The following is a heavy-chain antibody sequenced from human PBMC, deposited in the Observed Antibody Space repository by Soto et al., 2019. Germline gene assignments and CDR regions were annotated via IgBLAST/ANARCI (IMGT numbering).Heavy chain of an antibody. CDR1: GGTFSSYA. CDR2: IIPISGTA. CDR3: ARSQGSSTSLEIYYYYYYGMDV. V-gene: IGHV1-69*01. Sequence: QVQLVQSGAEVKKPGSSVKVSCKASGGTFSSYAIRWVRQAPVQGLEWMGGIIPISGTANYAQKFQGRVTITADESTSTAYMELSSLRSEDTAVYYCARSQGSSTSLEIYYYYYYGMDVWGQGTTVTVSS. D-gene: IGHD2-2*01. J-gene: IGHJ6*02.